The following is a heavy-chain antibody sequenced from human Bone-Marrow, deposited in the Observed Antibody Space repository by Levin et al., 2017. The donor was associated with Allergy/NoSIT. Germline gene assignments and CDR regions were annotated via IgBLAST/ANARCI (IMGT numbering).Heavy chain of an antibody. D-gene: IGHD3/OR15-3a*01. V-gene: IGHV3-74*01. CDR1: GFTFSSYW. CDR3: ARGGRFDFQDY. J-gene: IGHJ4*02. CDR2: IHTDDVTT. Sequence: GGSLRLSCAASGFTFSSYWMHWVRQAPGKGLVWVSRIHTDDVTTDYADSVKGRFTISRDNAKSTLFLQMNSLRAEDTAVYYCARGGRFDFQDYWGQGTLVTVSS.